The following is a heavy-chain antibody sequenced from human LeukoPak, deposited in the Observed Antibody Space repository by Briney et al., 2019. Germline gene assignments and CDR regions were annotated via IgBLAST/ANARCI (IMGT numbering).Heavy chain of an antibody. D-gene: IGHD3-10*01. Sequence: PSETLSLTCTVSGGSISSGSYYWGWIRQPPGKGLEWIGSIYSSGSTYYNPSLKSRVTISVDTSKNQFSLKLSSVTAADTAVYYCANSMVRGAKGNYYFDYWGQGTLVTVSS. J-gene: IGHJ4*02. CDR2: IYSSGST. V-gene: IGHV4-39*07. CDR1: GGSISSGSYY. CDR3: ANSMVRGAKGNYYFDY.